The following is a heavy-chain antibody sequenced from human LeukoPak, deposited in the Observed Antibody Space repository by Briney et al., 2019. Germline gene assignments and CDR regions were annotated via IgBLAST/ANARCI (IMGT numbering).Heavy chain of an antibody. Sequence: GSLRLSCAVSGITLSNYGMSWVRQAPGKGLEWVAGISDRGSRTNYADSVKGRFTISTDHPKNTLYLQMNSLRAEDTPVYFCAKRGVVVRVILVGFHKEAYYFDSWGQGALVTVSS. J-gene: IGHJ4*02. D-gene: IGHD3-10*01. CDR2: ISDRGSRT. V-gene: IGHV3-23*01. CDR1: GITLSNYG. CDR3: AKRGVVVRVILVGFHKEAYYFDS.